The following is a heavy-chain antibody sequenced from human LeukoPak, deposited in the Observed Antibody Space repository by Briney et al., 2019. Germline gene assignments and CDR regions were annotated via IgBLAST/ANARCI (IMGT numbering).Heavy chain of an antibody. CDR2: ISGSSSYI. CDR3: ARDTVAGLYYFDC. D-gene: IGHD6-19*01. J-gene: IGHJ4*02. V-gene: IGHV3-21*01. Sequence: GGSLRLSCAASGFTFSSYSMNWVRQAPGKGLEWVSSISGSSSYIYYADSVRGRFTISRDNAKNSLYLQMNSLRAEDTAVYYCARDTVAGLYYFDCWGQGTLVTASS. CDR1: GFTFSSYS.